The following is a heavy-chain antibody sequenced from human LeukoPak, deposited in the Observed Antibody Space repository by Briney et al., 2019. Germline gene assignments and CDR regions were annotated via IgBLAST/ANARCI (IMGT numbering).Heavy chain of an antibody. CDR1: GFPFSSYA. CDR2: ISGSGGGT. Sequence: GGSLGLSFAASGFPFSSYAMNWVRPAPGEGLEWVSGISGSGGGTYYADSVKGRFTISRDNSKNTLYLQMNSLRAEDTAVYYCARGPVTTFGYWGQGTLVTVSS. CDR3: ARGPVTTFGY. D-gene: IGHD4-17*01. V-gene: IGHV3-23*01. J-gene: IGHJ4*02.